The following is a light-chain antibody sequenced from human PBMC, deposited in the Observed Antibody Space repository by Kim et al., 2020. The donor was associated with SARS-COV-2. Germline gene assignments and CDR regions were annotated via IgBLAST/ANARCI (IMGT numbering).Light chain of an antibody. CDR2: GKN. V-gene: IGLV3-19*01. Sequence: SSELTQDPAVSVALGQTVRITCRGDSLSTYYASWYQQKPGQAPILVIYGKNNRPAGTPHRSAGSSATNAALMITTAQEAEEEDDYYYNSRNSSGVVFGGGTQVTVL. J-gene: IGLJ3*02. CDR3: NSRNSSGVV. CDR1: SLSTYY.